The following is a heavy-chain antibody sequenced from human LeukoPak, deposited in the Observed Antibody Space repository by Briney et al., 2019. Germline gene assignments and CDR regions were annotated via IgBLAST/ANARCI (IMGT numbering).Heavy chain of an antibody. V-gene: IGHV4-61*05. D-gene: IGHD3-22*01. CDR3: TRGVGSGYSDD. J-gene: IGHJ4*02. CDR1: GGSISSSSYY. Sequence: SETLSLTCTVSGGSISSSSYYWGWIRQPPGKGLEWIGYIYYSGSTSYNPSLKSRVTISVDTSKNQFSLKLSSVTAADTAVYYCTRGVGSGYSDDWGQGTLVTVSS. CDR2: IYYSGST.